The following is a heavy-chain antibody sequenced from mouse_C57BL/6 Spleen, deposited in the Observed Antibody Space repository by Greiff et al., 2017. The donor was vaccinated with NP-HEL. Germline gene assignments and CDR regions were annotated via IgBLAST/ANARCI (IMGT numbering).Heavy chain of an antibody. J-gene: IGHJ4*01. D-gene: IGHD2-1*01. CDR2: ISDGGSYT. CDR1: GFTFSSYA. CDR3: ARDGHGNYAMDY. V-gene: IGHV5-4*01. Sequence: EVKLVESGGGLVKPGGSLKLSCAASGFTFSSYAMSWVRQTPEKRLEWVATISDGGSYTYYPDNVKGRFTISRDNAKNNLYLQMSHLKSEDTAMYYCARDGHGNYAMDYWGQGTSVTVSS.